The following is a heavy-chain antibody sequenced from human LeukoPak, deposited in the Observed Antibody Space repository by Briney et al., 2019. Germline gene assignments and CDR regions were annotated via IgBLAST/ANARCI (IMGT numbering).Heavy chain of an antibody. CDR3: ARDKYYGSGSYYYYYGMDV. J-gene: IGHJ6*02. CDR2: ISCGGST. D-gene: IGHD3-10*01. Sequence: GWSLRLSCAASGFTFSSNYMSWVRQAPGKGLEWVSVISCGGSTYYADSVKGRFTISRDNSKNTLYLQMNSLRAEDTAVYYCARDKYYGSGSYYYYYGMDVWGQGTTVTVSS. CDR1: GFTFSSNY. V-gene: IGHV3-53*01.